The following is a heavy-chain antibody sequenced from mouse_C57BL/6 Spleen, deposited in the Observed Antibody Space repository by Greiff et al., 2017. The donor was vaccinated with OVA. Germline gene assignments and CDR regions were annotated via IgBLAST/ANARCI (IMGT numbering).Heavy chain of an antibody. CDR3: ARYYGNYGAMDY. J-gene: IGHJ4*01. Sequence: QVQLQQPGAELVMPGASVKLSCKASGYTFTSYWMHWVKQRPGQGLEWIGEIDPSDSYTNYNQKFKGKSTLTVDKSSSTAYMQLSSLTSEDSAVYYCARYYGNYGAMDYWGKGTSVTVSS. V-gene: IGHV1-69*01. CDR2: IDPSDSYT. D-gene: IGHD2-1*01. CDR1: GYTFTSYW.